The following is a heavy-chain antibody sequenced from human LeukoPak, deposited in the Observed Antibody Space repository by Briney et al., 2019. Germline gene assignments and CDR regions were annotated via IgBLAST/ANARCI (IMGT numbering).Heavy chain of an antibody. CDR2: INHSGST. D-gene: IGHD2-2*01. J-gene: IGHJ2*01. CDR3: ASPPPPPYQARGSQTCSFDL. Sequence: TPSETLSLTCAVYGGSFSGYYWSWIRQPPGKGLEWIGEINHSGSTNYNPSLKSRVTISVDTSKNQFSLKLSSVTAADTAVYYCASPPPPPYQARGSQTCSFDLWAVAPWSLSPQ. V-gene: IGHV4-34*01. CDR1: GGSFSGYY.